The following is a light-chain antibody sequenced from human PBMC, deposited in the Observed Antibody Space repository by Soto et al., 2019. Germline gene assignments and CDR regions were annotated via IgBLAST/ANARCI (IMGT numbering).Light chain of an antibody. CDR3: QQFYHWPRT. J-gene: IGKJ1*01. Sequence: EIVMTQSPVTLSVSPGERATLSCRASQSVNSNLAWYQQKPGQAPRLLIYDASTRATGIPARFSGSGSGTQFTLTISSLQSEDFAVSYCQQFYHWPRTFGPGTTV. CDR1: QSVNSN. CDR2: DAS. V-gene: IGKV3-15*01.